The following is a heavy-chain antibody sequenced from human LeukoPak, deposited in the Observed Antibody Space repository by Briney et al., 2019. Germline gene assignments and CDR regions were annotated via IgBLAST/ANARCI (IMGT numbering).Heavy chain of an antibody. CDR2: IYYSGST. CDR3: ARERQQLVYYYYYYMYV. D-gene: IGHD6-13*01. J-gene: IGHJ6*03. V-gene: IGHV4-59*01. Sequence: SETLCLTCTVSGGSISSYYWSWIRQPPGKGLEWIGYIYYSGSTNYNPSLKSRVTISVDTSKNQFSLKLSSVTAADTAVYYCARERQQLVYYYYYYMYVWGKGTTVTVSS. CDR1: GGSISSYY.